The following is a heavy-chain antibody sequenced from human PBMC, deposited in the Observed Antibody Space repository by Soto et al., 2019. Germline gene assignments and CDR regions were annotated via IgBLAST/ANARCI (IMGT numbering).Heavy chain of an antibody. CDR1: GGSISSYY. CDR3: AARGCSSTSCYSALDY. D-gene: IGHD2-2*01. Sequence: QVQLQESGPGLVKPSETLSLTCTVSGGSISSYYWSWIRQSAGKGLEWIGRIYTSGSTNYNPSLKSRVTMSVDTSKNQFSLKLSSVTAADTAVYYCAARGCSSTSCYSALDYWGQGTLVTVSS. J-gene: IGHJ4*02. V-gene: IGHV4-4*07. CDR2: IYTSGST.